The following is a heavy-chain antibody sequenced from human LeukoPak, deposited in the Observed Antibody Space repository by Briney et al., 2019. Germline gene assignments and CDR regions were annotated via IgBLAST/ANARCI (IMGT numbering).Heavy chain of an antibody. CDR2: TNPNGGGT. Sequence: ASVKVSCKASGYTXTGYYIHGVRQAPGQGLEWMAWTNPNGGGTNYAQKFPGRVAVTRDSSSSTAYMELSGPTSDDTAVFYCARGTGAPNYFDYWGQGTLVTVSS. CDR1: GYTXTGYY. V-gene: IGHV1-2*02. J-gene: IGHJ4*02. CDR3: ARGTGAPNYFDY. D-gene: IGHD7-27*01.